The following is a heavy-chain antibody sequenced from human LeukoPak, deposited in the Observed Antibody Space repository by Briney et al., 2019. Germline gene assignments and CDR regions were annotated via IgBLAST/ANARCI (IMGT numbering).Heavy chain of an antibody. CDR3: ARDQGRNGGLNV. J-gene: IGHJ3*01. D-gene: IGHD4-23*01. Sequence: PSETLSLTCTVSGDSIQNYPYHWSWIRQPPGKGLEWIGYIHYSGDTNYNPSLKSRVTFSLDTSKNQVSLILRSVIAADTAIYYCARDQGRNGGLNVWGQGTMVTVSS. V-gene: IGHV4-61*01. CDR1: GDSIQNYPYH. CDR2: IHYSGDT.